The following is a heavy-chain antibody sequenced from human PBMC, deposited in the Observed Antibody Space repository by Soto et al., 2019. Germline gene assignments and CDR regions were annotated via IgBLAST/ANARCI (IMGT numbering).Heavy chain of an antibody. CDR1: GDSINSGSYY. V-gene: IGHV4-39*01. CDR3: ARQRTSVVTQAYFDV. J-gene: IGHJ4*02. Sequence: PSETLSLTCTVTGDSINSGSYYWGWVRRRPGKGLEWSGSIYYSGRTYNNPSLRSRVSMSIDTSKDQFSLKLKSVTAADTALYFCARQRTSVVTQAYFDVWGPGSLVTVSS. D-gene: IGHD2-21*02. CDR2: IYYSGRT.